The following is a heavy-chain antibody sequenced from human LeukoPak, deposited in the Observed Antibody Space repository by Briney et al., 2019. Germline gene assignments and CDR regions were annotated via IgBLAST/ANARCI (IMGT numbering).Heavy chain of an antibody. V-gene: IGHV5-51*01. D-gene: IGHD6-13*01. J-gene: IGHJ4*02. CDR1: GYRFTSYW. CDR2: IYPGDSDT. CDR3: ARLAAAGRTCDRY. Sequence: GGSLQISCQGSGYRFTSYWIGWVRQLPGKGLEWMGIIYPGDSDTRYSPSFQGQVTISADKSNSPAYLQWSSLKASDTAMYYCARLAAAGRTCDRYWGQGTLVTVSS.